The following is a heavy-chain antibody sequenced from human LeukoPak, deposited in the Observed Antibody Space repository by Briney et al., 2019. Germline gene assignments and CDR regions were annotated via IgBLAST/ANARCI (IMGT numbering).Heavy chain of an antibody. J-gene: IGHJ4*02. CDR1: GFTFSTYW. V-gene: IGHV3-7*03. CDR2: IKEDGSEK. D-gene: IGHD3-10*01. Sequence: GGSLRLSCAASGFTFSTYWMGWVRQAPGKGLEWVANIKEDGSEKYYVDSVKGRFTISRDNAKNSLYLQMNSLRAEDTAVYYCAKGKGEYYFDYWGQGTLVTVSS. CDR3: AKGKGEYYFDY.